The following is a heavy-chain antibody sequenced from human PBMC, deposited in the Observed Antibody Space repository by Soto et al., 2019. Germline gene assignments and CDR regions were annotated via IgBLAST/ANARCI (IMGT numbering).Heavy chain of an antibody. CDR3: ARYEYGNSLYGVDV. CDR1: GESFSGYY. Sequence: NPSETLSLTCVVSGESFSGYYWSWIRQTPGMGLEWIGEVDHRGSTTYNPSLKNRASISIDSSKNLFSLELTSVTAADTALYFCARYEYGNSLYGVDVWGQGTRVTVSS. CDR2: VDHRGST. J-gene: IGHJ6*02. D-gene: IGHD1-7*01. V-gene: IGHV4-34*01.